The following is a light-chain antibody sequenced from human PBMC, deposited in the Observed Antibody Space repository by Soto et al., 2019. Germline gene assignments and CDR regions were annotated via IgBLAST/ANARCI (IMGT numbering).Light chain of an antibody. CDR2: AAS. Sequence: DIQMTQSPSSLSASVGDRVTITCRASHSISSYLNWYQQKPGKAPKLLIYAASSLQSGVPSRFSGSGSGTDFTLTISSLQPEDFATYYCQQSYSTPGTFGQGTRLESK. CDR1: HSISSY. V-gene: IGKV1-39*01. J-gene: IGKJ5*01. CDR3: QQSYSTPGT.